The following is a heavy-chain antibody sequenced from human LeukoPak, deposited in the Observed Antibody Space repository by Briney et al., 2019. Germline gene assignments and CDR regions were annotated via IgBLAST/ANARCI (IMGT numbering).Heavy chain of an antibody. CDR2: ISDGSRDT. V-gene: IGHV3-23*01. CDR3: TTRLRNHFDY. CDR1: GFTFSSFT. J-gene: IGHJ4*02. D-gene: IGHD5-12*01. Sequence: GGSLRLSCATSGFTFSSFTMNWVRQAPGKGLEWVSTISDGSRDTHYAGSVKGRFTISRDDSQNIVYLQMDSLRAEDSALYYCTTRLRNHFDYWGQGTQVTVSS.